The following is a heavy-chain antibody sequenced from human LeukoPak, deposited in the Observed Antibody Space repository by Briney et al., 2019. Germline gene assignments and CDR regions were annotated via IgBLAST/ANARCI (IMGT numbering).Heavy chain of an antibody. D-gene: IGHD2-8*01. V-gene: IGHV3-7*01. CDR1: GVPISSRSYY. CDR3: ASSVRVMDDAFDI. Sequence: ETLSLTCSVSGVPISSRSYYWGWIRQAPGKGLEWVANIKQDGSEKFYVDSVKGRFTISRDNAERSVYLQMNSLRAEDTAVYYCASSVRVMDDAFDIWGQGTMVTVSS. J-gene: IGHJ3*02. CDR2: IKQDGSEK.